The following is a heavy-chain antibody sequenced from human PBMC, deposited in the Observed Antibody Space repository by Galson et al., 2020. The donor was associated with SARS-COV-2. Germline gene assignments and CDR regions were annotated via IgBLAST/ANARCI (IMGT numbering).Heavy chain of an antibody. D-gene: IGHD1-26*01. V-gene: IGHV3-49*04. CDR2: IRNKNYGGTT. CDR3: TRDHSGSYSYFDY. Sequence: GRSLRLSCTASGFTFGDYAMNWVRQAPGKGLEWVGFIRNKNYGGTTEYAASVKGRFTISRDDSKSIAYLQMNSLRTEDTAVYYCTRDHSGSYSYFDYWGQGTLVTVSS. CDR1: GFTFGDYA. J-gene: IGHJ4*02.